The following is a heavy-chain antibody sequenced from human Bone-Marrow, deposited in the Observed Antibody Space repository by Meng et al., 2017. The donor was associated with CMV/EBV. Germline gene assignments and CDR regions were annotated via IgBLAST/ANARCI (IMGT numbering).Heavy chain of an antibody. D-gene: IGHD1-26*01. CDR3: ARDATGSWELND. V-gene: IGHV3-21*04. CDR2: ISSSSSYI. CDR1: GFTFSSYS. Sequence: GGSLRLSCAASGFTFSSYSMNWVRQAPGKGLEWVSSISSSSSYIYYADSVKGRFTISRDNAKNSLYLQMNSLRAEDTALYYCARDATGSWELNDWGQGTLVTAPQ. J-gene: IGHJ4*02.